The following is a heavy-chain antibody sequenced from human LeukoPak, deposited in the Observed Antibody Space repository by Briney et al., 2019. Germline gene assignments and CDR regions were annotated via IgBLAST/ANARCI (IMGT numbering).Heavy chain of an antibody. J-gene: IGHJ6*02. CDR2: INSDGSST. Sequence: PGGSLRLSCAASGFTFSSHAMHWVRQAPGKGLVRVSRINSDGSSTSYADSVKGRFTISRDNAKNTLYLQMNRLRAEDTAVYYCARVGYCSSTSCYVLWRSHYYYGMDVWGQGTTVTVSS. CDR1: GFTFSSHA. CDR3: ARVGYCSSTSCYVLWRSHYYYGMDV. D-gene: IGHD2-2*01. V-gene: IGHV3-74*01.